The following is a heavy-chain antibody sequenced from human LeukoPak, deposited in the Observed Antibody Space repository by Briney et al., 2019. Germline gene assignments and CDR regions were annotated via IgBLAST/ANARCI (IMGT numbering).Heavy chain of an antibody. Sequence: GASVKISCKASGYTFTGYYMHWVRQAPGQGLEWMGWINPNSGGTNYAQKFQGRVTMTRDTSISTAYMELSRLRSDDTAVYYCARYFYGSGWDSNWFDPGAREPWSPSPQ. CDR1: GYTFTGYY. J-gene: IGHJ5*02. CDR2: INPNSGGT. V-gene: IGHV1-2*02. D-gene: IGHD6-19*01. CDR3: ARYFYGSGWDSNWFDP.